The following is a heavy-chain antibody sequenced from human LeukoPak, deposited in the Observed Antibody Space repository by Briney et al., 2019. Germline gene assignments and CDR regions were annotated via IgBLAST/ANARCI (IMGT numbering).Heavy chain of an antibody. J-gene: IGHJ5*02. CDR2: ISAYNGNT. CDR3: ARDGIRYGSSTSCINWFDP. Sequence: PEASVKVSCKASGYTFTSYGISWVRQAPGQGLEWMGWISAYNGNTNYAQKLQGRVTMTTDTSTSTAYMELRSLRSDDTAVYYCARDGIRYGSSTSCINWFDPWGQGTLVTVSS. V-gene: IGHV1-18*01. D-gene: IGHD2-2*01. CDR1: GYTFTSYG.